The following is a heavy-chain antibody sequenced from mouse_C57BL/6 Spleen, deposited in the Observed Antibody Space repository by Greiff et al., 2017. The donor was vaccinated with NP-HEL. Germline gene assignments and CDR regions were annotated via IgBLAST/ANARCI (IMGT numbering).Heavy chain of an antibody. CDR2: IDPENGDT. V-gene: IGHV14-4*01. D-gene: IGHD1-1*01. Sequence: EVQLKQSGAELVRPGASVKLSCTASGFNIKDDYMHWVKQRPEQGLEWIGWIDPENGDTEYASKFQGKATITADTSSNTAYLQLSSLTSEDTAVYYCTTTVVATGDYWGQGTTLTVSS. J-gene: IGHJ2*01. CDR1: GFNIKDDY. CDR3: TTTVVATGDY.